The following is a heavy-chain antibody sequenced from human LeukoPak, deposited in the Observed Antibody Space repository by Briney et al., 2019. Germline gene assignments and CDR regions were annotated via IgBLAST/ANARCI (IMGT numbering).Heavy chain of an antibody. CDR1: GFTFSSYS. CDR2: ISSSSSYI. J-gene: IGHJ6*04. D-gene: IGHD3-16*01. Sequence: GGSLRLSCAASGFTFSSYSMNWVRQAPGKGLEWVSSISSSSSYIYYADSVKGRFTISRDNAKNSLYLQMNSLRAEDTAVYYCARARTLWSSRFMDVWGKGTTVTISS. CDR3: ARARTLWSSRFMDV. V-gene: IGHV3-21*01.